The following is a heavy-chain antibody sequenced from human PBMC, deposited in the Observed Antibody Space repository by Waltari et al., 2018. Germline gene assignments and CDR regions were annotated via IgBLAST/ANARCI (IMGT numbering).Heavy chain of an antibody. CDR1: GFTFSSYA. CDR3: ARDEQQWYFDL. Sequence: EVQLLESGGGLVQPGGSLRLSCAASGFTFSSYAMSWVRQAPGKGLEWVSAISDSGSYIYYADSVKGRFTISRDNSKNTLYLQMNSLRAEDTAVYYCARDEQQWYFDLWGRGTLVTVSS. V-gene: IGHV3-23*01. J-gene: IGHJ2*01. D-gene: IGHD6-13*01. CDR2: ISDSGSYI.